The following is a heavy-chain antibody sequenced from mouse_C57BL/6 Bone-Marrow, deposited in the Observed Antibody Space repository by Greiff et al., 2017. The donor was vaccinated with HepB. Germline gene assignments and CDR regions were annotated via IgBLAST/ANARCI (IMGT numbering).Heavy chain of an antibody. CDR3: AREDDLAWFAY. CDR1: GFTFSDYY. D-gene: IGHD2-12*01. V-gene: IGHV5-16*01. CDR2: INYDGSST. J-gene: IGHJ3*01. Sequence: EVKLVESEGGLVQPGSSMKLSCTASGFTFSDYYMAWVRQVPEKGLEWVANINYDGSSTYYLDSLKSRFIISRDNAKNILYLQMSSLKSEDTATYYCAREDDLAWFAYWGQGTLVTVSA.